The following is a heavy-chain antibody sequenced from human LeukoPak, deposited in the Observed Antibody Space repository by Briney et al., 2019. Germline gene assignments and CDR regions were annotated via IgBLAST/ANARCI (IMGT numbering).Heavy chain of an antibody. Sequence: PSETLSLTCTVSGGSISSYYWSWIRQPPGKGLEWIGYIYYSGSTNYNPSLKSRVTISVDTSKNHFSLKLTSVTAADTAVYYCARDRSSSFDYWGRGTLVSVSS. V-gene: IGHV4-59*12. CDR1: GGSISSYY. CDR2: IYYSGST. J-gene: IGHJ4*02. CDR3: ARDRSSSFDY. D-gene: IGHD6-6*01.